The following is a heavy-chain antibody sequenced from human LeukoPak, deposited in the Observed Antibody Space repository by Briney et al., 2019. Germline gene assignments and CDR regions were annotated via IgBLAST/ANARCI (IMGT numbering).Heavy chain of an antibody. D-gene: IGHD2-2*01. V-gene: IGHV3-23*01. CDR3: AKLYCSSSSCSRGGYFDY. CDR2: ISGSGGST. J-gene: IGHJ4*02. CDR1: GFTFSNYW. Sequence: GGSLRLSCAASGFTFSNYWMHWVRQAPGKGLVWVSAISGSGGSTYYADSVKGRFTISRDNSKNTLYLQMNSLRAEDTAVYYCAKLYCSSSSCSRGGYFDYWGRGTLVTVSS.